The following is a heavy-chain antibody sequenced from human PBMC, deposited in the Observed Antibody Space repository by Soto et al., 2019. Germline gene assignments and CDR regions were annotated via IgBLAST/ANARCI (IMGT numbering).Heavy chain of an antibody. D-gene: IGHD3-22*01. J-gene: IGHJ4*02. V-gene: IGHV3-23*01. CDR3: GVGERLLLRN. Sequence: EVQLLESGGGLVQPGGSLRLSGAASGFTFSSYAMSWVRQAPGKGLEWVSAISGSGGSTYYADSVKGRFTISRDNSKNTLYLQMNSLRAEDTAVYYCGVGERLLLRNWGQGTLVTVYS. CDR1: GFTFSSYA. CDR2: ISGSGGST.